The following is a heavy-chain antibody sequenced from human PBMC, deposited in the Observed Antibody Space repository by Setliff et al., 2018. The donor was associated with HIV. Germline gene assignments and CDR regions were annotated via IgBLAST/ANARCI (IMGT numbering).Heavy chain of an antibody. CDR1: GYSFTSYW. D-gene: IGHD2-21*02. J-gene: IGHJ3*02. V-gene: IGHV5-51*01. CDR2: IYPGDSDT. CDR3: ARGFVAVTPYDAFEI. Sequence: GESLKISCKGSGYSFTSYWIGWVRQMPGKGLEWMGIIYPGDSDTRYSPSFQVQVTIAADKSISTADKSISTAYLQWSSLKASDTAMYYCARGFVAVTPYDAFEIWGQGTMVTVSS.